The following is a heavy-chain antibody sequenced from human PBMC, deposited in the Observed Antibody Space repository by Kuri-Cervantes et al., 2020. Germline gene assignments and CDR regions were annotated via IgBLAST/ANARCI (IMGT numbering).Heavy chain of an antibody. CDR3: AHALWGVGATPFDY. D-gene: IGHD1-26*01. CDR2: IYWNDDK. J-gene: IGHJ4*02. Sequence: SGPTLVKPTQTLTLTCTFSGFSLSTSGVGVGWIRQPPGKALERLALIYWNDDKRYSPSLKSRLTITKDTSKNQVVLTMTNMDPVDTATYYCAHALWGVGATPFDYWGQGTLVTVSS. V-gene: IGHV2-5*01. CDR1: GFSLSTSGVG.